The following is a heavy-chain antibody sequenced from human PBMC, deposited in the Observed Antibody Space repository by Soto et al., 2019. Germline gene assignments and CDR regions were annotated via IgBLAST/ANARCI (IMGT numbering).Heavy chain of an antibody. CDR2: IIPIFGIA. V-gene: IGHV1-69*02. Sequence: QVQLVQSGAEVKKPGSSVKVSCEVSGGTFSSYTISWVRQAPGQGLEWMGRIIPIFGIANYAQKFQGRVTITADKSTSTAYMELSSLRAEDTAVYYCADVAADDWGQGTLVTVSS. CDR1: GGTFSSYT. J-gene: IGHJ4*02. CDR3: ADVAADD. D-gene: IGHD2-15*01.